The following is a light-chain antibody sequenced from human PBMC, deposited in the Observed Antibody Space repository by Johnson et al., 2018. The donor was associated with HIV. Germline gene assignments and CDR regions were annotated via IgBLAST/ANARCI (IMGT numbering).Light chain of an antibody. V-gene: IGLV1-51*01. J-gene: IGLJ1*01. Sequence: QSVLTQPPSVSAAPGQKVTISCSGSTSNIGKSYVSWYQQLPGTAPKLLIYDNNKRPSGIPDRFSGSKSGTSATLGIIELQTGDEADYYCGTWDSSLSAYVFGSGTKVTVL. CDR3: GTWDSSLSAYV. CDR1: TSNIGKSY. CDR2: DNN.